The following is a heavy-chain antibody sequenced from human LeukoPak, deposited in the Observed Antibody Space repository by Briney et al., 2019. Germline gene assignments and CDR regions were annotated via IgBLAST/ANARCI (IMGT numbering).Heavy chain of an antibody. CDR2: INPRDGGT. Sequence: GASVKVSCKGSGYTFTDYYLHWVRQAPGQGLEWVGYINPRDGGTSSPPNFRGRVTMTTDASSSTVYMESSRLTSDDTAIYYCAREGNGLLSKDLDYWGQGTLVTVSS. CDR1: GYTFTDYY. J-gene: IGHJ4*02. V-gene: IGHV1-2*02. D-gene: IGHD2-15*01. CDR3: AREGNGLLSKDLDY.